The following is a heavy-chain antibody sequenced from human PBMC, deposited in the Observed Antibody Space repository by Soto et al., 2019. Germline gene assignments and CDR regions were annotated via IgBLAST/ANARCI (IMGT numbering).Heavy chain of an antibody. J-gene: IGHJ4*02. Sequence: QVQLVESGGGVVQPGRSLRLSCEASGFTLRNYGMHWVRQAPGKGLEWVAVISYDGSNKYYGDTVKGRFTISRDNSKNTLYLQMNSLRAEDTAVYYCAKVGDGYNSFFDYWGQGALVTVSS. V-gene: IGHV3-30*18. CDR2: ISYDGSNK. CDR3: AKVGDGYNSFFDY. D-gene: IGHD5-12*01. CDR1: GFTLRNYG.